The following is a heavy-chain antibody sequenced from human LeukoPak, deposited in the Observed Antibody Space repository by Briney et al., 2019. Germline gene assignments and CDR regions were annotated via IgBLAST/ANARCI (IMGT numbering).Heavy chain of an antibody. Sequence: GESLQISCKGSGYSFTSYWIGWVRQMPGKGLEWMGIIYPGDSDTRYSPSFQGQVTISADKSISTAYLQWSSLKASDTAMYYCARRRHVAMTDNWFDPWGQGTLVTVSS. V-gene: IGHV5-51*01. CDR2: IYPGDSDT. CDR1: GYSFTSYW. CDR3: ARRRHVAMTDNWFDP. D-gene: IGHD5-12*01. J-gene: IGHJ5*02.